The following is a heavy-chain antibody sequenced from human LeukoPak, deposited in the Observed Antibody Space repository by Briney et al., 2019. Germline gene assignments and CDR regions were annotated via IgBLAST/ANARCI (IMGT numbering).Heavy chain of an antibody. V-gene: IGHV4-39*07. CDR3: ARSKDNWFDP. CDR2: IYYSGRT. Sequence: SETLSLTCTVSGGPISHYYWGWIRQPPGKGLEWIGNIYYSGRTYYNPSLKSRVTISGDTSKNQFSLKLTSVTAADTAVYYCARSKDNWFDPWGQGTLVTVSS. J-gene: IGHJ5*02. CDR1: GGPISHYY.